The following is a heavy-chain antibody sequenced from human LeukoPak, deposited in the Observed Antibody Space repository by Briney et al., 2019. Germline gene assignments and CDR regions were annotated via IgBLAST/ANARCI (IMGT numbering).Heavy chain of an antibody. CDR2: INHSGST. CDR1: GGSFSGYY. J-gene: IGHJ3*02. V-gene: IGHV4-34*01. D-gene: IGHD3-22*01. CDR3: ARPTDSSGYYDAFDI. Sequence: SETLSLTCAVYGGSFSGYYWSWIRQPLGKGLEWIGEINHSGSTNYNPSLKSRVTISVDTSKNQFSLKLSSVTAADTAVYYCARPTDSSGYYDAFDIWGQGTMVTVSS.